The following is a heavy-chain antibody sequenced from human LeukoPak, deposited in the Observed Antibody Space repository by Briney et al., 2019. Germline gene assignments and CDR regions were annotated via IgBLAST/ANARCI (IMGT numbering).Heavy chain of an antibody. D-gene: IGHD3-9*01. J-gene: IGHJ4*02. V-gene: IGHV1-18*01. CDR1: GYRFTSYG. Sequence: ASVKVSCKASGYRFTSYGISWVRQAPGQGLEWMGWISAYNGNTNYAQKLQGRVTMTTDTSTSTAYMELRSLRSHDTAVYYCARGGDGDILTGLVFDYWGQGTLVTVSS. CDR2: ISAYNGNT. CDR3: ARGGDGDILTGLVFDY.